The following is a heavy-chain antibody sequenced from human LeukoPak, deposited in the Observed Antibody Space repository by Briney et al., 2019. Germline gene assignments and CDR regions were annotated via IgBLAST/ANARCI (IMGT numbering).Heavy chain of an antibody. J-gene: IGHJ4*02. D-gene: IGHD4-17*01. V-gene: IGHV4-4*02. CDR1: GGSITSSNW. CDR3: ARGTITTVTDS. CDR2: IYLRGNT. Sequence: SGTLSLTCAISGGSITSSNWWTWVCQPPGKGLEWVGEIYLRGNTNYNPSLESRVSISVDESKTQLSLRLESVTAADTAVYYCARGTITTVTDSWGPGTLVTVSS.